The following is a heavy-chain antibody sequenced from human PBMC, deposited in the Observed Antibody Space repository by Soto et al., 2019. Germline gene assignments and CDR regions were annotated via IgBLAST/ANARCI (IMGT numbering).Heavy chain of an antibody. J-gene: IGHJ3*02. CDR2: INHSGST. Sequence: SETLSLTCAVYGGSFSGYYWSWIRQPPGKGLEWIGEINHSGSTNYNPYLKSRVTISVDTSKNQFSVKLSSVTAADTAVYYCAMMQAEYCSSWYVVDAFDIWGQGTMVTVSS. V-gene: IGHV4-34*01. CDR3: AMMQAEYCSSWYVVDAFDI. D-gene: IGHD6-13*01. CDR1: GGSFSGYY.